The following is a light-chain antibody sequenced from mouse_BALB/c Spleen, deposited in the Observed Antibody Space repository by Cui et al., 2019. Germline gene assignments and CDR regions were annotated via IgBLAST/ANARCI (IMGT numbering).Light chain of an antibody. CDR1: SSVSSSY. V-gene: IGKV4-74*01. Sequence: QIVLTQSPAIMSASLGERVTMTCTASSSVSSSYLHWYQQKPGSSPKLWIYSTSNLASGVPARFSGSGSGTSYSLTISSMEAEDAATYYCHQYHRSPQNTFGGGTKLEIK. CDR2: STS. CDR3: HQYHRSPQNT. J-gene: IGKJ2*01.